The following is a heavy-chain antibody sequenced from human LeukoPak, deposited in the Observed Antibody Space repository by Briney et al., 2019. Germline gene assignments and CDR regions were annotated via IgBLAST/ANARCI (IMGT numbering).Heavy chain of an antibody. CDR2: IDPDTGDT. D-gene: IGHD3-22*01. J-gene: IGHJ4*02. Sequence: ASAKVSCKPSGYTFIVHYLHWVRQAPGQGLESLGWIDPDTGDTHYPQKFQGRVTMTRDTSSSTAYMELNRLRSDDTAVYYCARAGHNSNSGGYDFWGLGTLVTVSS. CDR1: GYTFIVHY. V-gene: IGHV1-2*02. CDR3: ARAGHNSNSGGYDF.